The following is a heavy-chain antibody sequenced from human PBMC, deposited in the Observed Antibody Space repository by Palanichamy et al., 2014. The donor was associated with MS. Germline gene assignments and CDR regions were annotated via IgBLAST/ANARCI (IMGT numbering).Heavy chain of an antibody. CDR1: GFTFSRYG. J-gene: IGHJ4*02. V-gene: IGHV3-33*03. D-gene: IGHD3-10*01. Sequence: QVQLVESGGGVVQPGRSLRLSCAASGFTFSRYGMDWVRQAPGKGLEWVAVIWYDGSQKEYADSVKGRFTISRDNSRNMLFLQMNSLTAEDTAVYFCARAEAYTDDSGNLFDQWGQGTLVTVSP. CDR2: IWYDGSQK. CDR3: ARAEAYTDDSGNLFDQ.